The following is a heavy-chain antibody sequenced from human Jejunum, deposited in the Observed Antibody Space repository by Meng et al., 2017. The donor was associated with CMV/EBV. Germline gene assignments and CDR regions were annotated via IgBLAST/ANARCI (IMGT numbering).Heavy chain of an antibody. CDR1: FTFSSFP. J-gene: IGHJ6*02. CDR3: AKDITDFGVAGRGIDV. Sequence: FTFSSFPMHWVRQAPGKGLEWVSVVSYDGSDKYYVDSVKGRFTISRDNSKSTLYLQMNSLRVEDTAVYYCAKDITDFGVAGRGIDVWGQGSTVTVSS. V-gene: IGHV3-30*04. CDR2: VSYDGSDK. D-gene: IGHD3-3*01.